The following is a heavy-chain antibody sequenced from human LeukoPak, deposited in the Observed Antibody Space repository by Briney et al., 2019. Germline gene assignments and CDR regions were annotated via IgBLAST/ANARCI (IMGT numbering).Heavy chain of an antibody. V-gene: IGHV3-23*01. CDR3: AKCGSGYYGAFDI. CDR2: INDRSGST. D-gene: IGHD3-22*01. J-gene: IGHJ3*02. CDR1: GFTFSSYA. Sequence: GGSLRLSCAASGFTFSSYAMSCVRQAPGKGREWVSPINDRSGSTYYADTLKGRFTISRDKSKNTLYIQMNSLRAEDTAVYYCAKCGSGYYGAFDIWGQGTMVTVSS.